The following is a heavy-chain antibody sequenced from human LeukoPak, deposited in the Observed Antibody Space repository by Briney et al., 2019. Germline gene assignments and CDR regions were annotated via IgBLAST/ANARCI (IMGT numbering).Heavy chain of an antibody. J-gene: IGHJ4*02. CDR1: GGTFSSYA. Sequence: ASVKVSCKASGGTFSSYAISWVRQAPGQGLEWMGGIIPIFGTANYAQKFQGRVTITTDESTSTAYMEVSSLRSEDTAVYYCARDYYASGCYDYWGQGTLVTVSS. D-gene: IGHD3-10*01. CDR2: IIPIFGTA. V-gene: IGHV1-69*05. CDR3: ARDYYASGCYDY.